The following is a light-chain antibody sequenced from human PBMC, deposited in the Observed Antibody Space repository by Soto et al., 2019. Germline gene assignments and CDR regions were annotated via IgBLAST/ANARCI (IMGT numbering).Light chain of an antibody. CDR3: QQYSSSPGT. Sequence: EIVLTQSPGTLSLSPGERATLSCRASQSVSSTYLAWYQHKPGQAPRLLIYGASSRATGIPDRFSGSGSGTDCTLTISRLEPEDFAVYYGQQYSSSPGTFGQGTKVEIK. V-gene: IGKV3-20*01. CDR1: QSVSSTY. J-gene: IGKJ1*01. CDR2: GAS.